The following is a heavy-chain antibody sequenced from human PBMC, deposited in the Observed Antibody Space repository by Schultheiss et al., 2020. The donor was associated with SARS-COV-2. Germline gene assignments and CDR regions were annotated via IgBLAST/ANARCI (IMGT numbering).Heavy chain of an antibody. CDR2: LYHSGST. D-gene: IGHD3-22*01. Sequence: SETLSLTCSVSGYSLSGGYICGWIRQAPGKGLEWIGSLYHSGSTYYNPSLKSRVTISVDTSKNQFSLKLISVTAADTAVYYCARDSYDSSGYYDFDYWGQGTLVTVSS. CDR1: GYSLSGGYI. V-gene: IGHV4-38-2*02. CDR3: ARDSYDSSGYYDFDY. J-gene: IGHJ4*02.